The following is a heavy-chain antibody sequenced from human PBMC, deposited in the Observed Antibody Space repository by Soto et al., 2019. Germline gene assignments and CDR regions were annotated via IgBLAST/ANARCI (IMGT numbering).Heavy chain of an antibody. CDR2: ISGSGGST. V-gene: IGHV3-23*01. D-gene: IGHD6-19*01. CDR3: AKDQLAGAFDI. Sequence: GSLSISCAASGFTFSSYAMSWVLQAPGKGLEWVSAISGSGGSTYYADSVKGRFTISRDNSKNTLYLQMNSLRAEDTAVYYCAKDQLAGAFDIWGQGTMVTVSS. CDR1: GFTFSSYA. J-gene: IGHJ3*02.